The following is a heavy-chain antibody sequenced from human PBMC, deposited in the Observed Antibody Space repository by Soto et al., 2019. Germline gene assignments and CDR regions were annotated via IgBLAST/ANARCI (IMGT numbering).Heavy chain of an antibody. CDR3: GRTLCAPTACRTLGIDI. Sequence: SETLSLTCTVSGGSVSSGSYYWTWIRQPPGKGLEWLGYIYYSGTTNYNPPLKSRITISVDTSGNQFSLKLSSVTVADTAVYFCGRTLCAPTACRTLGIDIVGRDATVTVSS. V-gene: IGHV4-61*01. CDR2: IYYSGTT. D-gene: IGHD4-4*01. J-gene: IGHJ6*02. CDR1: GGSVSSGSYY.